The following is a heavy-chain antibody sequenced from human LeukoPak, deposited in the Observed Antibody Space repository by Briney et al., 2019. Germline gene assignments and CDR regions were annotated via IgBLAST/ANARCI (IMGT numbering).Heavy chain of an antibody. CDR3: ARVFQFYSNGFDI. V-gene: IGHV3-30*03. CDR1: GFTFSRHG. D-gene: IGHD2-15*01. J-gene: IGHJ3*02. CDR2: ISNDGSRK. Sequence: GGSLRLSCAPSGFTFSRHGMHWVRQAPGKGLEWVAIISNDGSRKYYAHSVEGRFTISRDNAKSSLYLQMNSLRAEDTAVYYCARVFQFYSNGFDIWGPGTMVTVSS.